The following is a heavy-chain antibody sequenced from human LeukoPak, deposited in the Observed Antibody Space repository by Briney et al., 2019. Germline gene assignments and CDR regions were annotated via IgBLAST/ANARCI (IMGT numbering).Heavy chain of an antibody. Sequence: GGPLRLSCAASGFTFSSYWMHWVRQAPGKGLVWVSRINSDGSSTSYADSVKGRFTISRDNAKNTLYLQMNSLRAEDTAVYYCARVRTNYYDSRDAFDIWGQGTMVTVSS. D-gene: IGHD3-22*01. CDR1: GFTFSSYW. J-gene: IGHJ3*02. CDR2: INSDGSST. CDR3: ARVRTNYYDSRDAFDI. V-gene: IGHV3-74*01.